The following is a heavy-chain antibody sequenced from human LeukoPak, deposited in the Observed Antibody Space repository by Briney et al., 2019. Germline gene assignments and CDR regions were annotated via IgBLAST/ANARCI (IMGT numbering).Heavy chain of an antibody. V-gene: IGHV4-61*07. J-gene: IGHJ4*02. Sequence: GITNYSPSLKSRVIISVDTSQKYFSLRLRSVTAADTAVYYCARHVAPYYDFWSGYFYFDYWGQGTLVTVSS. CDR2: GIT. CDR3: ARHVAPYYDFWSGYFYFDY. D-gene: IGHD3-3*01.